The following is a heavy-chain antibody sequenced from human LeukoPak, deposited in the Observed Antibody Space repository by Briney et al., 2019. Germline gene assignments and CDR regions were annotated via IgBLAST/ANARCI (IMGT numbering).Heavy chain of an antibody. CDR1: GGSISSYY. J-gene: IGHJ4*02. D-gene: IGHD6-19*01. CDR3: ARKGYSSGWYIDY. V-gene: IGHV4-59*08. Sequence: SETLSLTCTVSGGSISSYYWSWIRQPPGKGLEWIGYIYYSGSTNYNPSPKSRVTISVDTSKNQFSLKLSSVTAADTAVYYCARKGYSSGWYIDYWGQGTLVTVSS. CDR2: IYYSGST.